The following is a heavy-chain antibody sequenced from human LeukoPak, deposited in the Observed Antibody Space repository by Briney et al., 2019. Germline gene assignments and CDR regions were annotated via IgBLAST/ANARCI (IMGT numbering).Heavy chain of an antibody. Sequence: KSGESLRITCKVSGYSFTNYWITWVRQMPGKGLEWMGRIDPSDSYTKYSPSFQGLVSISADKSIATAYLQWSSLEASDTAMYSCARHAGDGGAFDVWGQGTMVTVSS. CDR1: GYSFTNYW. D-gene: IGHD2-2*01. V-gene: IGHV5-10-1*01. CDR3: ARHAGDGGAFDV. J-gene: IGHJ3*01. CDR2: IDPSDSYT.